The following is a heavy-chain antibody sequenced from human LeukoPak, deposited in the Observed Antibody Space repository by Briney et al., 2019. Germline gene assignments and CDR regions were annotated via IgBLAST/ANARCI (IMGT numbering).Heavy chain of an antibody. J-gene: IGHJ4*02. CDR3: AKDGSSSPYYYFDY. V-gene: IGHV3-23*01. CDR2: ISGSGGST. D-gene: IGHD6-6*01. CDR1: GFTFSSYA. Sequence: PGGSLRLPCAASGFTFSSYAMSWVRQAPGKGLEWVSAISGSGGSTYYADSVKGRFTISRDNSKNTLYLQMNSLRAEDAAVYYCAKDGSSSPYYYFDYWGQGTLVTVSS.